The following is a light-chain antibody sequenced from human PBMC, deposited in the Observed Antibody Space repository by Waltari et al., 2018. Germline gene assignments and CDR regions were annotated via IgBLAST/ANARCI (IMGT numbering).Light chain of an antibody. CDR3: GSYTGSTTWV. CDR2: DVS. V-gene: IGLV2-14*01. J-gene: IGLJ3*02. Sequence: QSALTQPASVSGSPGQSITISCTGATSDAGGYNSVSWYQQRPGKAPKLLIFDVSNRPSGVSSRFSGSKSGNTSSRTSSGLQAEDEAAYYCGSYTGSTTWVFGGGTKLTVL. CDR1: TSDAGGYNS.